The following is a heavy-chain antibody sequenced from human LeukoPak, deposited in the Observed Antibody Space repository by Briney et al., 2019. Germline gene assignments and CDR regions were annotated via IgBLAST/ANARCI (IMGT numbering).Heavy chain of an antibody. CDR3: ATQPDCDYGDYLDY. CDR1: GYTFTGYY. Sequence: ASVKVSCKASGYTFTGYYMHWVRQAPGQGLEWMGWINPNSGGTNYAQKFQGRVTMTRDASISTAYMELSRLRSDDTAVYYCATQPDCDYGDYLDYWGQGTLVTVSS. D-gene: IGHD4-17*01. J-gene: IGHJ4*02. V-gene: IGHV1-2*02. CDR2: INPNSGGT.